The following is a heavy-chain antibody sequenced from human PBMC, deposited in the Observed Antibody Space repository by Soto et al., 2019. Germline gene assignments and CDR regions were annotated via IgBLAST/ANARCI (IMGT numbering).Heavy chain of an antibody. J-gene: IGHJ4*02. D-gene: IGHD2-2*02. Sequence: QVQLRQSGPGLVKPSGTLSLTCAVSGGSISSTNWWSWVRQSPGKGLEWIGEMYHSGSTNYNPSLRGRVTISVDKSNPQFPLKIRSVTAADTAIYYCATLPPRIELTVLPIPTWGQGTLVTVSS. V-gene: IGHV4-4*02. CDR3: ATLPPRIELTVLPIPT. CDR1: GGSISSTNW. CDR2: MYHSGST.